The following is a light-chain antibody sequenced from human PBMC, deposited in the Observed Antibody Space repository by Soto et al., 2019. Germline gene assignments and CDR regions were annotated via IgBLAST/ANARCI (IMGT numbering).Light chain of an antibody. Sequence: EIVMTQSPATLSVSPGERATLSYRASQSVSSNLAWYQQKPGQAPRLLIYGASTRATGIPARFSGSGSGTDFTLTISSLEPEDFAVYYCQQRSSWPRTFGQGTKVDIK. CDR1: QSVSSN. CDR2: GAS. J-gene: IGKJ1*01. CDR3: QQRSSWPRT. V-gene: IGKV3-15*01.